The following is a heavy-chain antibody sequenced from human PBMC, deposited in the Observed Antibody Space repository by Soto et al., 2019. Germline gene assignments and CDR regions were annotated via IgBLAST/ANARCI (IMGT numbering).Heavy chain of an antibody. J-gene: IGHJ4*02. D-gene: IGHD3-10*01. CDR3: ARDGETYYYGSGSYYNIY. CDR1: GFTFSSYS. CDR2: ISSSSSYI. Sequence: EVQQVESGGGLVKPGGSLRLSCAASGFTFSSYSMNWVRQAPGKGLEWVSSISSSSSYIYYADSVKGRFTISRDNAKNSLYLQMNSLRAEDTAVYYCARDGETYYYGSGSYYNIYWGQGTLVTVSA. V-gene: IGHV3-21*01.